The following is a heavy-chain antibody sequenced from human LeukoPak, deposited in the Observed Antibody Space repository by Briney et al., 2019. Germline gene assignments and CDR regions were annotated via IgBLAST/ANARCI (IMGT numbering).Heavy chain of an antibody. D-gene: IGHD1-7*01. V-gene: IGHV3-15*01. J-gene: IGHJ4*02. CDR3: TTGRTGTTLDLRS. CDR2: IKSKTDGGTT. CDR1: GFTFSNAW. Sequence: GGSLRLSCAAPGFTFSNAWMSWVRQAPGKGLEWVGRIKSKTDGGTTDYAAPVKGRFTISRDDSKNTLYLQMNSLKTEDTAVYYCTTGRTGTTLDLRSWGQGTLVTVSS.